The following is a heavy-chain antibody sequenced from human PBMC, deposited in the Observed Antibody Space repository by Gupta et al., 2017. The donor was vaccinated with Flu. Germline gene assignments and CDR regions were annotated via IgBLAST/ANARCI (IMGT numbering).Heavy chain of an antibody. CDR2: VGAGGDRT. CDR1: GLTFSDYA. D-gene: IGHD6-13*01. V-gene: IGHV3-23*01. Sequence: EVQLLESGGALVQPGGSLRLSCAASGLTFSDYAMNGVRQAPGKGLEWVSTVGAGGDRTYYADSVMGRFTISRDNSKNTVYLQMTSLRGDDTAVYYCAKDRSGNPAIDYWGQGTLVTVS. CDR3: AKDRSGNPAIDY. J-gene: IGHJ4*02.